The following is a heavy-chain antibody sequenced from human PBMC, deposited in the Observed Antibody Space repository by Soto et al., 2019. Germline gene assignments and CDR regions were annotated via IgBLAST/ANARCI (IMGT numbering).Heavy chain of an antibody. Sequence: EVQLLESGGHLVQPGGSLRLSCAASGFTFSNYGVNWVRQAPGKGLEWVSNIDGPGGRVLYADSVKGRFTVSRDNSMSTLYLQMNSLRAEDTAVYYCAKDRADSWTIDGWGKGTTVAVSS. V-gene: IGHV3-23*01. CDR3: AKDRADSWTIDG. CDR2: IDGPGGRV. CDR1: GFTFSNYG. J-gene: IGHJ6*04. D-gene: IGHD3-10*01.